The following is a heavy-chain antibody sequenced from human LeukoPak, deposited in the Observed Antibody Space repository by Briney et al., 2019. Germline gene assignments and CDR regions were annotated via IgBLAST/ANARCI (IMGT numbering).Heavy chain of an antibody. V-gene: IGHV1-2*02. CDR1: GYTFTGYY. Sequence: GASVKVSCKASGYTFTGYYMHWVRQAPGQGLEWMGWINPNSGGTNYAQKFQGRVTMTRDTSISTAYMELSRLRSDDTAVYYCARPYCSSTSCSHDAFDIWGQGTMVTVSS. J-gene: IGHJ3*02. CDR3: ARPYCSSTSCSHDAFDI. D-gene: IGHD2-2*01. CDR2: INPNSGGT.